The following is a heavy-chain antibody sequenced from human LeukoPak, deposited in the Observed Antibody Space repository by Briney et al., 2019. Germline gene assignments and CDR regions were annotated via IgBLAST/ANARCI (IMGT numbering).Heavy chain of an antibody. V-gene: IGHV3-53*01. J-gene: IGHJ6*02. CDR3: ARESVVAATLYGMDV. Sequence: PGGSLRLSCAASGFTVSSNYMSWVRQAPGKGLEWVSVIYSGGSTYYADSVKGRFTISRDNSKNTLYLQMNSLRAEDTAVYYCARESVVAATLYGMDVWGQGTTVTVSS. CDR2: IYSGGST. CDR1: GFTVSSNY. D-gene: IGHD2-15*01.